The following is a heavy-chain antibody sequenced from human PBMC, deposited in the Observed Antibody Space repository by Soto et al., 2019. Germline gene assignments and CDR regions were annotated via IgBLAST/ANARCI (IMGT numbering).Heavy chain of an antibody. CDR2: IRKSDTAT. CDR3: TTEGEGSYSNH. Sequence: EVQLMESGGGLVQPGGSLRLSCAASGFSVSDYSMNWVRQAPGKGLEWISYIRKSDTATFYAESVRGRFTISRDNAKNSLFPQMSSLRNGDTAVYYCTTEGEGSYSNHWGQGTLVTDSS. V-gene: IGHV3-48*02. J-gene: IGHJ4*02. D-gene: IGHD1-26*01. CDR1: GFSVSDYS.